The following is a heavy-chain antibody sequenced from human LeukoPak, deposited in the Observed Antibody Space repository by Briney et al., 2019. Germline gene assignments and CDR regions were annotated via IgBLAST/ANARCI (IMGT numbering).Heavy chain of an antibody. CDR2: IKQDGSEK. J-gene: IGHJ4*02. CDR1: GFTFSSYW. D-gene: IGHD6-13*01. Sequence: PGGSLRLSCAASGFTFSSYWMSWVRQAPGKGLEWVANIKQDGSEKYYVDSVKGRFTISRDNAKNSLYLQMNSLRAEDTAVYYCARDGQRRYSSSFGYWGQGTLVTVSS. V-gene: IGHV3-7*01. CDR3: ARDGQRRYSSSFGY.